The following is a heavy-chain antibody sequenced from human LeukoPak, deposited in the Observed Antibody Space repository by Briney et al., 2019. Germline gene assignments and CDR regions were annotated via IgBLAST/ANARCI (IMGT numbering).Heavy chain of an antibody. CDR1: GGSISSYY. CDR2: IYYSGST. D-gene: IGHD2-2*01. CDR3: ARDLGYCSSTSCWNWFDP. Sequence: SETLSLTCTVSGGSISSYYWSWIRQPPGKGLEWIEYIYYSGSTNYNPSLKSRVTISVDTSKNQFSLKLSSVTAADTAVYYCARDLGYCSSTSCWNWFDPWGQGTLVTVSS. V-gene: IGHV4-59*01. J-gene: IGHJ5*02.